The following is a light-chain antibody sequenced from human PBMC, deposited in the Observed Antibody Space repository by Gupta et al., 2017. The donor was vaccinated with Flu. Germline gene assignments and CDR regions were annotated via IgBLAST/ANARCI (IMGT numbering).Light chain of an antibody. CDR2: GAS. CDR1: YSVGSN. Sequence: EVAMTPSPHPASVPLGERATLSCRASYSVGSNLAWYQQKPGQAPRLLIYGASTRGPGIPPRFSGSGSGTEFTLTISSLQSEDFAVYYCQQYNYWPRTFGQGTKVEVK. J-gene: IGKJ1*01. CDR3: QQYNYWPRT. V-gene: IGKV3-15*01.